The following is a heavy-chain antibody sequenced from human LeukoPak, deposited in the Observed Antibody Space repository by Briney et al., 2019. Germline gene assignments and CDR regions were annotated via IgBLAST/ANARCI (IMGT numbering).Heavy chain of an antibody. J-gene: IGHJ4*02. V-gene: IGHV3-48*01. CDR3: ASRPWDY. CDR1: GFSFSSYA. Sequence: GGSLRLSCAASGFSFSSYAMSWVRQAPGTGLEWVSYISSSSSTIYYADSVKGRFTISRDNAKNSLYLQMNSLRAEDTAVYYCASRPWDYWGQGTLVTVSS. CDR2: ISSSSSTI.